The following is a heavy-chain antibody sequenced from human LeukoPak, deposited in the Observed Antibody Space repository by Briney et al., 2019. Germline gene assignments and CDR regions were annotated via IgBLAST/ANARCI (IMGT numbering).Heavy chain of an antibody. Sequence: MPSETLSLTCTVSDDSISDYYRGWIRQPPGKGLEWIGYIHNSGTSTYNLSLKSRVTISADTSKNQFSLKLNSMTTADTAVYYCTRAAGWLIDYWGQGILVTVSS. CDR3: TRAAGWLIDY. CDR1: DDSISDYY. CDR2: IHNSGTS. V-gene: IGHV4-59*01. D-gene: IGHD3-16*01. J-gene: IGHJ4*02.